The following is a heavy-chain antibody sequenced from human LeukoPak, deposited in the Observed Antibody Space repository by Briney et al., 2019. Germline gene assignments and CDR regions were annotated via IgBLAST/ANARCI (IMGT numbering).Heavy chain of an antibody. CDR3: ARGDAYDILTGYYRRGGHYFDY. CDR1: GGSISSNNW. J-gene: IGHJ4*02. Sequence: SETLSLTCAVSGGSISSNNWWIWVRQSPEKGLEWIGEIYHDGSTNYNPSLKSRVTISMDKSKNQLSLKLNFVTAADTAVYYCARGDAYDILTGYYRRGGHYFDYWGQGTLVTVSS. D-gene: IGHD3-9*01. CDR2: IYHDGST. V-gene: IGHV4-4*02.